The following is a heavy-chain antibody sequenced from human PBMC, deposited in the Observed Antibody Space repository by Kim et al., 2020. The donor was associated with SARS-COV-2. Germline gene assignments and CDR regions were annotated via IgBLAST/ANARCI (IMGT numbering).Heavy chain of an antibody. Sequence: ASVKVSCKASGYTFTSYYMHWVRQAPGQGLEWMGIINPSGGSTSYAQKFQGRVTMTRDTSTSTVYMELSSLRSEDTAVYYCARDLRGGGDTDLEPKRNAVPACWGQGTLVTVSS. J-gene: IGHJ4*02. D-gene: IGHD2-21*02. CDR1: GYTFTSYY. CDR3: ARDLRGGGDTDLEPKRNAVPAC. CDR2: INPSGGST. V-gene: IGHV1-46*01.